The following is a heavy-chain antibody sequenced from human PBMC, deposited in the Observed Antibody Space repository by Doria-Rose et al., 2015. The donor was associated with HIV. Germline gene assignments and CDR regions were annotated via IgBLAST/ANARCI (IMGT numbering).Heavy chain of an antibody. CDR2: IFYTGST. D-gene: IGHD1-26*01. J-gene: IGHJ4*02. V-gene: IGHV4-59*01. Sequence: QVQLQESGPGLVKPSETLYLTCSVSGGSISHYYWSSIRQLPGKGLEYIGDIFYTGSTNYSPSLKSRVSISIDTSKNKFSLRLSSVTAADTAVYYCARVLSGTYDYWGQGTLVTVSS. CDR3: ARVLSGTYDY. CDR1: GGSISHYY.